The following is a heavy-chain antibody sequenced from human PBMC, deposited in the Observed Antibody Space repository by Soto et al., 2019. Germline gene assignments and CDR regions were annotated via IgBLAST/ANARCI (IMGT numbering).Heavy chain of an antibody. Sequence: QVQLVESGGGVVQAGRSLRLSCAASGFTFSRYAMHWVRQAPGKGLEWVAVISYDGSNKYYADSVKGRFTISRDNSKNSMYLQMNSLRAEDTAVYYCARDKGYCSGGTCYGDYDYGMDVLVQGTTVTVSS. J-gene: IGHJ6*02. CDR1: GFTFSRYA. V-gene: IGHV3-30-3*01. CDR3: ARDKGYCSGGTCYGDYDYGMDV. CDR2: ISYDGSNK. D-gene: IGHD2-15*01.